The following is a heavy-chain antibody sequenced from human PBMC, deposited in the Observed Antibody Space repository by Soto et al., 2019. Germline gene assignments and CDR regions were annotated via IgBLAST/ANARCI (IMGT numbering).Heavy chain of an antibody. Sequence: QVKLVQSGAELKKPGSSVKVSCKASGDTFINYGITWVRQAPGHGLEWMGGIIPIFGTANYAHQFQDRVTITADESTSTAYMERRRLRNKDTAVYYCATSELEPPIELAYWGQGTLVTVSS. D-gene: IGHD1-1*01. J-gene: IGHJ4*02. V-gene: IGHV1-69*01. CDR3: ATSELEPPIELAY. CDR1: GDTFINYG. CDR2: IIPIFGTA.